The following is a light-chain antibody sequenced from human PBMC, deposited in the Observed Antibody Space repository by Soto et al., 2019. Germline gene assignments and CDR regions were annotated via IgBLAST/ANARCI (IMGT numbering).Light chain of an antibody. CDR3: QQYNNWPFT. CDR2: GAS. Sequence: EIVMTQSPATLSVSPGERATHSCRASQSVSSNLAWYQQKPGQAPRLHIYGASTRATGIPARFSGSGSGTEFTLTISSLQSEDFAVYFCQQYNNWPFTFGQGTKLEIK. V-gene: IGKV3-15*01. J-gene: IGKJ2*01. CDR1: QSVSSN.